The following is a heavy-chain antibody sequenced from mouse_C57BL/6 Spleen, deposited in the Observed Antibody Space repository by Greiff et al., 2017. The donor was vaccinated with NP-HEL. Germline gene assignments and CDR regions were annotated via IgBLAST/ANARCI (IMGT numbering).Heavy chain of an antibody. J-gene: IGHJ2*01. CDR3: ARRGYYDYEGYFDY. CDR1: GYTFTSYG. Sequence: QVQLQQSGAELARPGASVKLSCKASGYTFTSYGISWVKQRTGQGLEWIGEIYPRSGNTYYNEKFKGKATLTADKSSSTAYMELRSLTSEDSAVYFCARRGYYDYEGYFDYWGQGTTLTVSS. V-gene: IGHV1-81*01. CDR2: IYPRSGNT. D-gene: IGHD2-4*01.